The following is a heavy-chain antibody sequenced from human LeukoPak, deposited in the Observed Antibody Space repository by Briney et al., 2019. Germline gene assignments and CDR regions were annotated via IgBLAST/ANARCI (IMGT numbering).Heavy chain of an antibody. CDR3: TTDKGKDIVVVVASYNYYYGMDV. Sequence: GGSLRLSCTASGFTFSSYSMSWVRQAPGKGLEWVGRIKSKTDGGTTDYAAPVKGRFTISRDDSKNTLYLQMNSLKTEDTAVYYCTTDKGKDIVVVVASYNYYYGMDVWGQGTTVTVSS. CDR2: IKSKTDGGTT. V-gene: IGHV3-15*01. D-gene: IGHD2-15*01. CDR1: GFTFSSYS. J-gene: IGHJ6*02.